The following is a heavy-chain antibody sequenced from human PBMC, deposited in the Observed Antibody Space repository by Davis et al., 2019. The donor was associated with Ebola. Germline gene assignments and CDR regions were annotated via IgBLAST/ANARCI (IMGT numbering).Heavy chain of an antibody. J-gene: IGHJ4*02. CDR2: ISDTGGSM. CDR3: ARCRSGIYSAVDY. Sequence: GGSLRLSCAASGFTFSNYAMSWVRQAPGKGLEWVSGISDTGGSMFYSTSVKGQFTISRDNSKNTLYLQMNSLRADDTAVYYCARCRSGIYSAVDYWGQGTLVTLSS. V-gene: IGHV3-23*01. CDR1: GFTFSNYA. D-gene: IGHD1-26*01.